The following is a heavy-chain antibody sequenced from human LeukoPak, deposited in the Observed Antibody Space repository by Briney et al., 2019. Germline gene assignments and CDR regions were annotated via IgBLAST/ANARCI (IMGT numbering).Heavy chain of an antibody. D-gene: IGHD6-19*01. CDR3: ATLAYSSGWYYNDY. Sequence: SETLSLTCTVSGGSISSYYWSWIRQPPGKGLEWIGYIYYSGSTNYNPSLKSRVTISVDTSKNQFSLKLSSETAADTAVYYCATLAYSSGWYYNDYWGQGTLVTVSS. CDR2: IYYSGST. V-gene: IGHV4-59*01. CDR1: GGSISSYY. J-gene: IGHJ4*02.